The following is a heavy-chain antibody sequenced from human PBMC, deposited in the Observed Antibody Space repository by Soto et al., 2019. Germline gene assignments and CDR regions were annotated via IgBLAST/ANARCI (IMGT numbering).Heavy chain of an antibody. CDR2: MSYSRGT. CDR1: GGSISSNNYY. V-gene: IGHV4-39*01. CDR3: AGHLRPTSWGGGYFDY. Sequence: QLQLQESGPGLVKPSETLSLTCFVSGGSISSNNYYWGWIRQPPGKGLEWIGSMSYSRGTYYNPSLKRRVTISVDTSKNQFSLKLTSVTAADTAVYYCAGHLRPTSWGGGYFDYWGQGPLVTVSS. D-gene: IGHD2-2*01. J-gene: IGHJ4*02.